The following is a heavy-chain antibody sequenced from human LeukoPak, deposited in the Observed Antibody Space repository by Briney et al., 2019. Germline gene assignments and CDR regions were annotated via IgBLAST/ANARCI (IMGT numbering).Heavy chain of an antibody. CDR3: AGGSSGWQVEY. D-gene: IGHD6-19*01. CDR1: GFTFGTYD. J-gene: IGHJ4*02. Sequence: GGSLRLSCAASGFTFGTYDMSWVRRAPGKGLEWVSGISGSGGGTFYADSVKGRFTISRDISKSTLYLQMNSLRVDDTAVCYCAGGSSGWQVEYWGQGSLVTVSA. CDR2: ISGSGGGT. V-gene: IGHV3-23*01.